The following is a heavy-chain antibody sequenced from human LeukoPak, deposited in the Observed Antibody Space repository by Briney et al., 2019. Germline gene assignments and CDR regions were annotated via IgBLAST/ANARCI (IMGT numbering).Heavy chain of an antibody. CDR1: GFTFSTYW. D-gene: IGHD6-13*01. Sequence: PGGSLRLSCAASGFTFSTYWMTWVRQAPGKGLEWGANIKQDGSEKYYVDSVKGRFTISRDNAKNSLYLQMNSLRAEDTAMYYCARRIIADSYDAFDIWGQGTMVTVSS. J-gene: IGHJ3*02. CDR2: IKQDGSEK. CDR3: ARRIIADSYDAFDI. V-gene: IGHV3-7*03.